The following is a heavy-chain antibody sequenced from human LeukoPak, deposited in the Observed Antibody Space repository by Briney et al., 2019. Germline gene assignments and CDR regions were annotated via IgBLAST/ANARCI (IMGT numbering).Heavy chain of an antibody. V-gene: IGHV3-23*01. Sequence: PGGSLRLSCAASGFTFSSYAMSWVRQAPGKGLEWASAISGSGGSTYYADSVKGRFTISRDNSKNTLYLQMNSLRAEDTAVYYCPVNNCTNGVCTPDYWGQGTLVTVSS. CDR2: ISGSGGST. CDR3: PVNNCTNGVCTPDY. CDR1: GFTFSSYA. J-gene: IGHJ4*02. D-gene: IGHD2-8*01.